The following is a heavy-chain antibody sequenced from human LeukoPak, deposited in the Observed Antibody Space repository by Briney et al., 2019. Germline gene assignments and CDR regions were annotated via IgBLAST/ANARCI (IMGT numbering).Heavy chain of an antibody. D-gene: IGHD3-22*01. CDR2: ISGSGGST. CDR3: AKEANPPWKYYDSSGYYYDY. V-gene: IGHV3-23*01. Sequence: PGGSLRLSCAASGFTFSSYAMSWVRQAPGKGLEWVSAISGSGGSTYYADSVKGRFTISRDNSKNTLYLQMNSLRAEDTAVYYCAKEANPPWKYYDSSGYYYDYWGQGTLVTVSS. J-gene: IGHJ4*02. CDR1: GFTFSSYA.